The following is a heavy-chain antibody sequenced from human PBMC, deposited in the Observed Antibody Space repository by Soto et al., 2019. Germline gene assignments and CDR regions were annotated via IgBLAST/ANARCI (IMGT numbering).Heavy chain of an antibody. CDR2: IRSKANSYAT. V-gene: IGHV3-73*02. Sequence: EVQLVESGGGLVQPGGSLKLSCAASGFTFSGSAMHWVRQASGKGLEWVGRIRSKANSYATAYAASVKGRFTISRDDSKNTAYLQMNSLKTEDTAVYYCTRPPYSSSWNPFVYYYGMDVWGQGTAVTVSS. CDR1: GFTFSGSA. J-gene: IGHJ6*02. D-gene: IGHD6-13*01. CDR3: TRPPYSSSWNPFVYYYGMDV.